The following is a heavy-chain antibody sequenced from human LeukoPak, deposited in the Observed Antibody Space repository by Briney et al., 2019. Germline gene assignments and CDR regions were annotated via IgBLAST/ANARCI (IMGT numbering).Heavy chain of an antibody. CDR3: ARRYLSPSTMDV. CDR2: INHSGST. Sequence: SETLSLTCTVSGGYISSYYWSWIRQPPGKGLEWIGEINHSGSTNYNPSLKSRVTISVDTSKNQFSLKLSSVTAADTAVYYCARRYLSPSTMDVWGKGTTVTISS. J-gene: IGHJ6*03. D-gene: IGHD1-1*01. CDR1: GGYISSYY. V-gene: IGHV4-34*01.